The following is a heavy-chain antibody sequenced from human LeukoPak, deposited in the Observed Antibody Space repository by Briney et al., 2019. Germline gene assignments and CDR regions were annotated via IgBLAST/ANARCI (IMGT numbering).Heavy chain of an antibody. D-gene: IGHD3-22*01. CDR3: ARWAEYYDSSGYYANFDY. CDR1: GASISSYY. CDR2: IYYSGST. J-gene: IGHJ4*02. V-gene: IGHV4-59*01. Sequence: SETLSLICTVSGASISSYYWSWIRQPLGKGLEWIGYIYYSGSTNYNPSLKSRVTISVDTSKNQFSLKLSSVTAADTAVYYCARWAEYYDSSGYYANFDYWGQGTLVTVSS.